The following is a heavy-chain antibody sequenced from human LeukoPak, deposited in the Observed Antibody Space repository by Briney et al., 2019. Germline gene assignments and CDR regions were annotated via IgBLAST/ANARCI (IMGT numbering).Heavy chain of an antibody. J-gene: IGHJ4*02. CDR3: AKGPDAFGELPRFDY. Sequence: GGSLRLSCAAAGFTFDSYAMHWVRQAPGNGLEWVTIISYDGINTFYADSVKGRFTISRDNSKNTLYLQMNSLRAEDTAVYYCAKGPDAFGELPRFDYWGQGTLVTVSS. CDR2: ISYDGINT. V-gene: IGHV3-30-3*01. D-gene: IGHD3-10*01. CDR1: GFTFDSYA.